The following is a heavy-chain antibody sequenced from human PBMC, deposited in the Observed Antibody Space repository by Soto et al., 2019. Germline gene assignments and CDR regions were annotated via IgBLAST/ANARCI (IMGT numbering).Heavy chain of an antibody. J-gene: IGHJ3*02. CDR2: INPSGGST. CDR1: GYTFTSYY. D-gene: IGHD3-22*01. V-gene: IGHV1-46*01. CDR3: AGGAAGYYYDSSGRQDAFDI. Sequence: ASVKVSCKASGYTFTSYYMHWVRQAPGQGLEWMGIINPSGGSTSYAQKFQGRVTMTRXTXXSXXXMKLXXLRXEETAVYYCAGGAAGYYYDSSGRQDAFDIWG.